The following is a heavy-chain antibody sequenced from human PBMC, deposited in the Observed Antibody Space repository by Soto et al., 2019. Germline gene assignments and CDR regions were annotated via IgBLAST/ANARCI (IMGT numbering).Heavy chain of an antibody. D-gene: IGHD3-3*01. CDR1: GYSLTELS. CDR2: INPSGGST. CDR3: ARGGGVVIPDAFDI. J-gene: IGHJ3*02. V-gene: IGHV1-46*01. Sequence: ASVKVSCKVSGYSLTELSIHWVRQAPGQGLEWMGIINPSGGSTSYAQKFQGRVTMTRDTSTSTVYMELSSLRSEDTAVYYCARGGGVVIPDAFDIWGQGTMVTVSS.